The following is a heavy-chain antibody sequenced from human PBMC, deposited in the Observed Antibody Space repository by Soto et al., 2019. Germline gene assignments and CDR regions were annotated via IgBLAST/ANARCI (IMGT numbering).Heavy chain of an antibody. CDR1: GGSIISSNW. CDR2: SYHSGST. D-gene: IGHD4-17*01. J-gene: IGHJ3*02. CDR3: ARAGDYPLTGAFDI. Sequence: QVQLQESGPGLVRPSGTLSLTCAVSGGSIISSNWWSWVRQPPGKGLEWIGESYHSGSTNYNPSLKSRVTMSLDKSKNQFSLKLSSVTAADTAVYYCARAGDYPLTGAFDIWGQGTMVTVSS. V-gene: IGHV4-4*02.